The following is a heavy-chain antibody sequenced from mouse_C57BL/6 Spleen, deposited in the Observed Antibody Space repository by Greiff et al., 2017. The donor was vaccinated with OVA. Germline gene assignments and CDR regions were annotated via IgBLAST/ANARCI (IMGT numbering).Heavy chain of an antibody. D-gene: IGHD2-10*02. CDR1: GYAFSSSW. CDR3: ARAEYGNWGEN. CDR2: IYPGDGDT. V-gene: IGHV1-82*01. J-gene: IGHJ2*01. Sequence: VKLQQSGPELVKPGASVKISCKASGYAFSSSWMNWVKQRPGKGLEWIGRIYPGDGDTNYNGKFKGKATLTADKSSSTAYMQLSSLTSEDSAVYSCARAEYGNWGENWGQGTTLTVSP.